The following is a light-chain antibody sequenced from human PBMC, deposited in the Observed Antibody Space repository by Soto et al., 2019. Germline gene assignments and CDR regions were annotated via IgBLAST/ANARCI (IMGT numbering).Light chain of an antibody. CDR1: QSFRGL. CDR2: GAS. Sequence: EVVLTQSPVTLSLSPGQRATLSCRASQSFRGLLAWYQQKPGQAPRLLIYGASTKATDMPGRFSGRGSGTDFTLTISSLQSEDFAVYYCQQSSKWPITFGQGTRLEIK. J-gene: IGKJ5*01. CDR3: QQSSKWPIT. V-gene: IGKV3-11*01.